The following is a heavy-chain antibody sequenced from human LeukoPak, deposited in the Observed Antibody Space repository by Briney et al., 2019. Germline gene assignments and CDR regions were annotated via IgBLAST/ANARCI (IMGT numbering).Heavy chain of an antibody. V-gene: IGHV3-66*01. D-gene: IGHD2-15*01. Sequence: AGGSLRLSCAASGFTVSSNYLGWVRQAPGKGLEWVSVIYSGGSTYYEDSVKGRFTISRDSSKNTVFLQMNSLRGEDTAVYYCARVRILVWWLFDYWGQGTLVTVSS. CDR1: GFTVSSNY. J-gene: IGHJ4*02. CDR2: IYSGGST. CDR3: ARVRILVWWLFDY.